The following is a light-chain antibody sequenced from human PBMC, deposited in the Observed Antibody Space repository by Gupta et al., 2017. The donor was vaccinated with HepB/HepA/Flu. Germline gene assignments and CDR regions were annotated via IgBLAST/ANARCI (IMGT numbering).Light chain of an antibody. CDR3: QLWDTGSNHVV. CDR2: SNS. Sequence: SYVLTQPPSVSVAPGKTARITCGGNNIASKSVHWYQLKPGQAPVLVIYSNSDRPSGIPERFSGSNSGNTATLTIGRVEAGDEADYYCQLWDTGSNHVVFGGGTKLAVL. J-gene: IGLJ3*02. CDR1: NIASKS. V-gene: IGLV3-21*04.